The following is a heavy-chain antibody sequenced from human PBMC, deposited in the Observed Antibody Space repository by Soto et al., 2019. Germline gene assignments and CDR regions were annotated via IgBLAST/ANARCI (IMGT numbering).Heavy chain of an antibody. CDR1: GGSISSYY. V-gene: IGHV4-59*01. J-gene: IGHJ5*02. D-gene: IGHD2-2*01. CDR2: IYYSGST. Sequence: SETLSLTCTVSGGSISSYYWSWIRQPPGKGLEWIGYIYYSGSTNYNPSLKSRVTISVDTSKNQFSLKLSSVTAADTAVYYCAREQYQLLSNNWFDPWGQGTLVTVSS. CDR3: AREQYQLLSNNWFDP.